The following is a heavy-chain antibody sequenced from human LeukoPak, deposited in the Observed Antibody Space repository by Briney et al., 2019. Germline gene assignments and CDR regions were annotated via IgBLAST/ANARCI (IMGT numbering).Heavy chain of an antibody. D-gene: IGHD5-24*01. CDR1: GYTFTSYG. V-gene: IGHV1-18*01. J-gene: IGHJ4*02. CDR3: ATSLRRWLQNTFDY. Sequence: ASVKVSCKASGYTFTSYGISWVRQAPGQGLEWMGWISAYNGNTNYAQKLQGRVTMTTDTSTSTAYMELRSLRSDDTAVYYCATSLRRWLQNTFDYWGQGTLVTVSS. CDR2: ISAYNGNT.